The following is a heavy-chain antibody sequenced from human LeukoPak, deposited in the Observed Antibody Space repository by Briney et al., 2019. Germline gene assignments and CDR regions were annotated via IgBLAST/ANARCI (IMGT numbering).Heavy chain of an antibody. CDR2: IYYSGST. V-gene: IGHV4-59*12. D-gene: IGHD5-18*01. Sequence: KSSETLSLTCTVSGGSISSYYCSWIRQPPGKGLEWIGYIYYSGSTNYNPSLKSRVTISVDTSKNQFSLKLSSVTAADTAVYYCARDSAMVIFDYWGQETLVTVSS. CDR1: GGSISSYY. CDR3: ARDSAMVIFDY. J-gene: IGHJ4*02.